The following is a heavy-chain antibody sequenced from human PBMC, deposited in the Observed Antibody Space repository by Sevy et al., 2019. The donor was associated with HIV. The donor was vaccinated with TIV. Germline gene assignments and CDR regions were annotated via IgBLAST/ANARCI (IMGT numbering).Heavy chain of an antibody. Sequence: GGSLRLSCAASGFTFSSYAMHWVRQAPGKGLEWVAVISYDGNNKYYADSVKGRFTISRDNSKNTLYLQMNSLRAEDTAVYYCARDPRITIFGVVIGAEYFQHWGQSTLVTVSS. CDR1: GFTFSSYA. J-gene: IGHJ1*01. V-gene: IGHV3-30-3*01. CDR2: ISYDGNNK. CDR3: ARDPRITIFGVVIGAEYFQH. D-gene: IGHD3-3*01.